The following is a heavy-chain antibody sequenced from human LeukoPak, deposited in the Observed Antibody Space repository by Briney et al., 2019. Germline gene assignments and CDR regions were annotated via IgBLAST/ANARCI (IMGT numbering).Heavy chain of an antibody. D-gene: IGHD3-3*01. CDR3: AKVPYYDFWSGRDYFDY. J-gene: IGHJ4*02. CDR2: INGGGVNT. V-gene: IGHV3-23*01. Sequence: GGSLRLSCAASGFTFSSYAMSWVRQAPGKGLEWVSTINGGGVNTHYADSVGGRFTISRDNSKNTLFLQMNSLRDEDTAVYYCAKVPYYDFWSGRDYFDYWGQGTLVTVSS. CDR1: GFTFSSYA.